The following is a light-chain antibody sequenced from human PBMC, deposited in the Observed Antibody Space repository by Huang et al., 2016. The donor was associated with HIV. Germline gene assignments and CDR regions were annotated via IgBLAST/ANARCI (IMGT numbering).Light chain of an antibody. CDR2: AAS. V-gene: IGKV1-39*01. CDR3: QQSYSTPPT. Sequence: DIQMTQSPSSLSASVGDRVTITCRASQSINCYLNWYYQKAGKAPELLISAASGLQSGAPSRFSGSGSGTDYTLTINSLQPEDFATYFCQQSYSTPPTFGGGTKVEVK. CDR1: QSINCY. J-gene: IGKJ4*01.